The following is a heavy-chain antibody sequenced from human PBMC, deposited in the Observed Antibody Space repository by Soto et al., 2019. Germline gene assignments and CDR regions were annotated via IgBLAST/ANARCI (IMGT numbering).Heavy chain of an antibody. CDR2: IYPGDSDT. CDR3: ARINGIAVAGTDYYYGMEV. Sequence: XETLKISWQGSGYSFTSYWLVWVRQMPGKGLEWMGIIYPGDSDTRYSPSFQGQVTISADKSISTAYLQWSSLKASDTAMYYCARINGIAVAGTDYYYGMEVWGQGTTVTVS. V-gene: IGHV5-51*01. CDR1: GYSFTSYW. D-gene: IGHD6-19*01. J-gene: IGHJ6*02.